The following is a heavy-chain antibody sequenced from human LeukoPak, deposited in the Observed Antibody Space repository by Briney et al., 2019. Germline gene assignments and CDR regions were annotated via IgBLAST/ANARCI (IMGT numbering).Heavy chain of an antibody. CDR2: INPDGSVT. CDR3: ARGSRDDLNYGDY. CDR1: GFTFSNYW. Sequence: GGSLRLSCAASGFTFSNYWMHWVRQGPGKGLVWVSRINPDGSVTSHADSVKGRFTISRDNAKNTLYLQMNSLRAEDTAVYFCARGSRDDLNYGDYWGQGTLVTVSS. D-gene: IGHD5-24*01. V-gene: IGHV3-74*01. J-gene: IGHJ4*02.